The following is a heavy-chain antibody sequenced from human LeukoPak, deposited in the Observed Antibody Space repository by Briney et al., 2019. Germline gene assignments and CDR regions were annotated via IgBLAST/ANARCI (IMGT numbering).Heavy chain of an antibody. J-gene: IGHJ4*02. CDR1: GFTFSIYA. CDR2: MSGSGGST. CDR3: AKGYSSGWWGYYFDY. D-gene: IGHD6-19*01. V-gene: IGHV3-23*01. Sequence: GGSLSLSCAASGFTFSIYAMTWVRQARGEGVEWVSGMSGSGGSTYYPDSVKGRFTITRDTSKNTLYLQMNSLRAEDTAVYYCAKGYSSGWWGYYFDYWGQGTLVTVSS.